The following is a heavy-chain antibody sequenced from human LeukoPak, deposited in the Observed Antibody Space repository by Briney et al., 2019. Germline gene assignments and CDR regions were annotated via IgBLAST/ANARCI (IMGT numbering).Heavy chain of an antibody. J-gene: IGHJ5*02. CDR1: GFTFSDYS. V-gene: IGHV3-48*01. D-gene: IGHD3-10*01. CDR2: IGIDSGNT. CDR3: AREDYASGTPTIDT. Sequence: GGSLRLSCAASGFTFSDYSMNWVRQAPGKGLEWISYIGIDSGNTNYADSVKGRFTISGDKAKNSLYLQMNSLRAEDAAVYYCAREDYASGTPTIDTWGQGTLVTVSS.